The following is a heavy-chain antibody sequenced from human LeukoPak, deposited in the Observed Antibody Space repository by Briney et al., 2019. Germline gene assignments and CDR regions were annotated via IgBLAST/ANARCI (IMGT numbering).Heavy chain of an antibody. Sequence: PGGSLRLSCTGSGFTFSDYWVTWARQAPGKGLEWVASLRPDGSDKYYVDSVKGRFTISRDNAKKLVYLQMNSLRAEDTAVYYCARDAYDDASESWGQGTLVTVSS. D-gene: IGHD3-3*01. CDR1: GFTFSDYW. CDR3: ARDAYDDASES. V-gene: IGHV3-7*01. CDR2: LRPDGSDK. J-gene: IGHJ5*02.